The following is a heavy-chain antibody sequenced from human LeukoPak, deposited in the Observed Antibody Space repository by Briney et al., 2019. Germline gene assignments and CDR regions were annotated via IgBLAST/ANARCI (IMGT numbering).Heavy chain of an antibody. V-gene: IGHV3-23*01. CDR2: VRGSGGST. CDR1: GFTFSSYA. Sequence: GGSLRLSCAASGFTFSSYAMNWVRQAPGKGLEWVSVVRGSGGSTYYADSVKGRFTISRDNSKNTLSLQMNSLGAEDTAIYHCAKGFGYRSTYPFDYWGQGTLVTVSS. J-gene: IGHJ4*02. CDR3: AKGFGYRSTYPFDY. D-gene: IGHD5-18*01.